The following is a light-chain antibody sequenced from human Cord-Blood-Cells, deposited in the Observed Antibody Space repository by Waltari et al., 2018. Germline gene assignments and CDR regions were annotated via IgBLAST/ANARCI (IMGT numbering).Light chain of an antibody. CDR1: SSDVGGYNY. J-gene: IGLJ2*01. Sequence: QAALTQPASVSGSPGQAITISCTGTSSDVGGYNYVSWYQQPPGKAPQLMIYHVSNRPSGVSKPFSGSKAGNTASLTISGLQAEDEADYYCSSYTSSSTYVVFGGGTKLTVL. V-gene: IGLV2-14*01. CDR2: HVS. CDR3: SSYTSSSTYVV.